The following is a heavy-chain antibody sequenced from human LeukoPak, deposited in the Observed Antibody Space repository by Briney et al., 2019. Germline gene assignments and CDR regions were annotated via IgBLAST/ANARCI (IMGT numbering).Heavy chain of an antibody. Sequence: GGSLRLSCAASGFTFSSYSMNWVRQAPGKGLEWVSSISSSGSYIYYADSVKGRFTISRDNARNSLYLQMNSLRAEDTALYYCARDGLLGYFDYWGQGTLVTVSS. CDR2: ISSSGSYI. CDR1: GFTFSSYS. CDR3: ARDGLLGYFDY. J-gene: IGHJ4*02. V-gene: IGHV3-21*01. D-gene: IGHD3/OR15-3a*01.